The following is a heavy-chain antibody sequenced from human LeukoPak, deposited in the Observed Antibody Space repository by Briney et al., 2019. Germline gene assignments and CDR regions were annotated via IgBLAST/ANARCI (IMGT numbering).Heavy chain of an antibody. J-gene: IGHJ3*02. CDR1: GFNFSTYA. CDR3: AKDRATMVRGVLFDAFDI. D-gene: IGHD3-10*01. CDR2: ISGSGGGT. Sequence: GGSLRLSCAASGFNFSTYAMSWVRQAPGKGLEWVSGISGSGGGTYYADSVKGRFTISRDNSKNTLFLQMNSLRAEDTAVYYCAKDRATMVRGVLFDAFDIWGQGTMVTVSS. V-gene: IGHV3-23*01.